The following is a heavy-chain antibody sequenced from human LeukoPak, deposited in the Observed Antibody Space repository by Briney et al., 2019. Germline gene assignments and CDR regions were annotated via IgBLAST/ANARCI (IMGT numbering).Heavy chain of an antibody. CDR2: IIPIFGTA. CDR1: GGTFSSYA. J-gene: IGHJ3*02. V-gene: IGHV1-69*05. Sequence: GASVKVSCKASGGTFSSYAISWVRQAPGQGLEWMGRIIPIFGTANCAQKFQGRVTITTDESTSTAYMELSSLRSEDTAVYYCAREGSSGWYDLGAFDIWGQGTMVTVSS. CDR3: AREGSSGWYDLGAFDI. D-gene: IGHD6-19*01.